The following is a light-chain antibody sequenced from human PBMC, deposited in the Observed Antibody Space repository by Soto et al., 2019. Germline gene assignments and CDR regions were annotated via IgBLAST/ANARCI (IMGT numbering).Light chain of an antibody. CDR1: QSVASSH. Sequence: ETVFTQSPGTLSLSPGEISTLSCRASQSVASSHLAWYRQKPGQTPRLLIYDASSRATGIPDRISGSGSGTDFTINISRMEHEDVAVYYCQKYGSAPFTVGPGNKVDIK. J-gene: IGKJ3*01. CDR2: DAS. CDR3: QKYGSAPFT. V-gene: IGKV3-20*01.